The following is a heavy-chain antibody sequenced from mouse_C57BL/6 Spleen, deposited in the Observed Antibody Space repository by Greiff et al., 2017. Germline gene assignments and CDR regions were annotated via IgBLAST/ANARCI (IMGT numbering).Heavy chain of an antibody. CDR3: ARSSPNYYGSSYREY. Sequence: VQLQQPGAELVRPGSSVKLSCKASGYTFTSYWMDWVKQRPGQGLEWIGNIYPSDSETHYNQKFKDKATLTVDKSSSTAYMQLSSLTSEDSAVYYCARSSPNYYGSSYREYWGQGTTLTVSS. CDR1: GYTFTSYW. J-gene: IGHJ2*01. V-gene: IGHV1-61*01. D-gene: IGHD1-1*01. CDR2: IYPSDSET.